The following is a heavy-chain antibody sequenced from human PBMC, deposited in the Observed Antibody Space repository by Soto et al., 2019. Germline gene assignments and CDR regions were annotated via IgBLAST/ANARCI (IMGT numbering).Heavy chain of an antibody. Sequence: ASVNGSCKFSGYTLTDLSIHWVRQAPGKGLEWMGGFDPEDSETIYAQKFQGRVTISRDTSASTVYMELSSLRSEDTAVYYCARVGGRGWPLDLWGQGTLVNVSS. CDR2: FDPEDSET. V-gene: IGHV1-24*01. CDR3: ARVGGRGWPLDL. D-gene: IGHD6-19*01. J-gene: IGHJ5*02. CDR1: GYTLTDLS.